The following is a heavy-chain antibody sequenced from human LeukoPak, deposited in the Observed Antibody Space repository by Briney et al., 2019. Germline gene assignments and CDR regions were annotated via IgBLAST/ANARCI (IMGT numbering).Heavy chain of an antibody. D-gene: IGHD1-26*01. J-gene: IGHJ1*01. V-gene: IGHV4-34*01. Sequence: SETLSLTCAVYGGSFSGYYWSWIRQPPGKGLEWIGEINHSGSTNYNPSLKSRVTISVDTSKNQFSLKLSSVTAADTAVYYCATIIVGATGSAEYFQHWGQGTLVTVSS. CDR2: INHSGST. CDR3: ATIIVGATGSAEYFQH. CDR1: GGSFSGYY.